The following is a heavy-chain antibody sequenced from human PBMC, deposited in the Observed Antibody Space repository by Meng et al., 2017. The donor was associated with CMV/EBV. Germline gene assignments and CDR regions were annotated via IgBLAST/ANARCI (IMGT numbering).Heavy chain of an antibody. Sequence: GGSLRLSCEASGFSFRLYEMNWVRQAPGKGLEWVANIKQDGSEKYYVDSVKGRFTISRDNAKNSLYLQMNSLRAGDTAVYYCARQYYDILTGYYNVIGVFDYWGQGTLVTVSS. J-gene: IGHJ4*02. CDR3: ARQYYDILTGYYNVIGVFDY. CDR2: IKQDGSEK. D-gene: IGHD3-9*01. V-gene: IGHV3-7*01. CDR1: GFSFRLYE.